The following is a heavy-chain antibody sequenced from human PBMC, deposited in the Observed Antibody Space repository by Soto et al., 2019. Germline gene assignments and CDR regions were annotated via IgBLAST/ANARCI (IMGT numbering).Heavy chain of an antibody. CDR2: ISGSGDRT. Sequence: VGSLRLSCTASGFTFSTYAMSWVRQAPGKGLEWVSAISGSGDRTFYADSVKGRFTISRDTSKNTLYLQMNTLRTEDTAVYYCAKVRIAAAGFDYWGQGTLVTVSS. CDR3: AKVRIAAAGFDY. J-gene: IGHJ4*02. V-gene: IGHV3-23*01. CDR1: GFTFSTYA. D-gene: IGHD6-13*01.